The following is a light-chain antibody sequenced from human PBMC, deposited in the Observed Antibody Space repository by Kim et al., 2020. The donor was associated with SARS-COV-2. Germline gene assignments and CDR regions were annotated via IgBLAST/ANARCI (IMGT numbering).Light chain of an antibody. CDR2: GAS. J-gene: IGKJ1*01. Sequence: AAVGDRVTISCRARQGISHSLAWYRQKPGKVPLILFYGASTLQEGVPSRFSGSGSGTEFTLTISSLQTEEAATYDCQKYDSAPWTVGQGTKVEIK. CDR3: QKYDSAPWT. CDR1: QGISHS. V-gene: IGKV1-27*01.